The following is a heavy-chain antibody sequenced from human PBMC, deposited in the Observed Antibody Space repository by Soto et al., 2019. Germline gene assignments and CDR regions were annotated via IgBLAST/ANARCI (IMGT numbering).Heavy chain of an antibody. J-gene: IGHJ4*02. CDR3: ARESGGDWGYFDF. Sequence: WALRLSCAASCFTFSNYAMTWVRQTPGKGLERVATIMKSGDSAHYADSVGGRFTVSRDNSINVLYLQMNALRAEDTARYFCARESGGDWGYFDFWGQGSQVTVSS. CDR1: CFTFSNYA. D-gene: IGHD2-21*02. CDR2: IMKSGDSA. V-gene: IGHV3-23*01.